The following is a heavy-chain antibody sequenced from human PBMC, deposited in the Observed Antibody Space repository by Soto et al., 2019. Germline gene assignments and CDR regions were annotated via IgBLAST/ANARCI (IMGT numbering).Heavy chain of an antibody. CDR3: ARDLLPYSRENWFDP. CDR1: GGSISSYY. CDR2: IYYSGST. D-gene: IGHD6-13*01. J-gene: IGHJ5*02. V-gene: IGHV4-59*01. Sequence: SETLSLTCTVSGGSISSYYWSWIRQPPGKGLEWIGYIYYSGSTNYNPSLKSRVTISVDTSKNQFSRKLSSVTAADTAVYYCARDLLPYSRENWFDPWGQGTLVTVSS.